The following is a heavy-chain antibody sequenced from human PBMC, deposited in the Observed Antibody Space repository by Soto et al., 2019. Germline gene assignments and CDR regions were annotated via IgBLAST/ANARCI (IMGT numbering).Heavy chain of an antibody. D-gene: IGHD4-17*01. J-gene: IGHJ3*02. CDR2: IWYDGSNK. CDR3: ARNDYGDYINDAFDI. Sequence: PGGSLRLSCAASGFTFSSYGMHWVRQAPGKGLEWVAVIWYDGSNKYYADSVKGRFTISRDNSKNTLYLQMNSLRAEDTAVYYCARNDYGDYINDAFDIWGQGTMVTVSS. CDR1: GFTFSSYG. V-gene: IGHV3-33*01.